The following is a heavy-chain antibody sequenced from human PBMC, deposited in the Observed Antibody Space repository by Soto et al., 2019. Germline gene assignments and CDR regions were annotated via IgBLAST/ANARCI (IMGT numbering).Heavy chain of an antibody. J-gene: IGHJ4*02. D-gene: IGHD3-16*01. Sequence: QVQLQESGPGLVKPSQTLSLTCTVSGGPFSSGGYYWSWIRQEPGKGLEWIGYIYQNGDTSYNPSLKSRVTISADTSKTQFSLKLSSVTAADTAVYYCAVGDSTVSSVFDYWGQGMLVTVSS. CDR3: AVGDSTVSSVFDY. CDR2: IYQNGDT. V-gene: IGHV4-31*03. CDR1: GGPFSSGGYY.